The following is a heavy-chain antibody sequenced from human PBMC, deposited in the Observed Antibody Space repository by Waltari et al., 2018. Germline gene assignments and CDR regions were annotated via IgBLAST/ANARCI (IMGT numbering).Heavy chain of an antibody. D-gene: IGHD2-21*02. V-gene: IGHV5-10-1*03. CDR2: IAPVDSSA. CDR1: GYSFTTYW. J-gene: IGHJ4*02. CDR3: GRIPYCGSDCFSDFDH. Sequence: EVQLAQSGAEVKKPGDSLRISCKASGYSFTTYWSAGVRQRPGRGLECKGRIAPVDSSANLSPSFEGLVTMSADKSTNTAFLQWTSLRASDTAMYYCGRIPYCGSDCFSDFDHWGQGALITVSS.